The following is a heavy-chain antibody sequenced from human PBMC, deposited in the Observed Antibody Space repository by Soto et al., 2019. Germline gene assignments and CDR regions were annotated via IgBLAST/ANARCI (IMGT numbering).Heavy chain of an antibody. CDR2: IYYSGST. Sequence: SETLSLTCTVSGGSISSSNYYWGWIRQPPGKGLEWIGSIYYSGSTYYNPSLKSRVTISVDTSRNQFSLKVISVTAADTAVYYCARPPTASLDAFDIWGQGTMVTVSS. J-gene: IGHJ3*02. CDR3: ARPPTASLDAFDI. V-gene: IGHV4-39*01. CDR1: GGSISSSNYY.